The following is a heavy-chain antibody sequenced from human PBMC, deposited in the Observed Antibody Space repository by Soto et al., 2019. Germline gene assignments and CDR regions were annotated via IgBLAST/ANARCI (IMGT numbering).Heavy chain of an antibody. Sequence: EVQLLESGGGLVQPGGSLRLSCAASGFTFNNYAMTWVRQAPGKGLEWVSAISGGGDTTSYADSVKGRFTVSRDGSQNPLYLQMRSLRAEDTALYYCAKGRGGSGSLTPRVDFWGQGTLVTVSS. J-gene: IGHJ4*02. CDR2: ISGGGDTT. V-gene: IGHV3-23*01. CDR3: AKGRGGSGSLTPRVDF. CDR1: GFTFNNYA. D-gene: IGHD3-10*01.